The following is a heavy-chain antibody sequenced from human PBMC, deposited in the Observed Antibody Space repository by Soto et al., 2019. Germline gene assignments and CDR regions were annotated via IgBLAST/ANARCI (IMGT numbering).Heavy chain of an antibody. Sequence: SETLSLTCTVSGGSISSSSYYWGWIRQPPGKGLEWIGSIYYSGSTYYNPSLKSRVTISVDTSKNQFSLKLSPVTAADTAVYYCATRLRLGELSLFFWYYFDYWGQGTLVTVSS. CDR2: IYYSGST. CDR3: ATRLRLGELSLFFWYYFDY. V-gene: IGHV4-39*01. CDR1: GGSISSSSYY. D-gene: IGHD3-16*02. J-gene: IGHJ4*02.